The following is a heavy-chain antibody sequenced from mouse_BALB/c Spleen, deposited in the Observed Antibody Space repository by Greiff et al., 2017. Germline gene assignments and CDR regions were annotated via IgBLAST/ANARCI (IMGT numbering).Heavy chain of an antibody. Sequence: VQLQQSGAELVRPGVSVKISCKGSGYTFTDYAMHWVKQSHAKSLEWIGVISTYYGDASYNQKFKGKATMTVDKSSSTAYMELARLTSEDSAIYYCARGGNEGWFAYWGQGTLVTVSA. CDR3: ARGGNEGWFAY. CDR1: GYTFTDYA. CDR2: ISTYYGDA. V-gene: IGHV1S137*01. J-gene: IGHJ3*01.